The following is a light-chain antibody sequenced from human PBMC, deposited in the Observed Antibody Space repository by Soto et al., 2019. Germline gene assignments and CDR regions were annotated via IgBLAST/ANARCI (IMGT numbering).Light chain of an antibody. Sequence: EIVLTQSPGTLSLSPWERATLSCRASQSISSTSLAWYQHKPGQAPRLLIYGASTRATGIPDRFSGSESGTDFTLTISRLEPEDFAVYYCQQYGSWSTFGQGTKVDIK. CDR2: GAS. V-gene: IGKV3-20*01. CDR1: QSISSTS. CDR3: QQYGSWST. J-gene: IGKJ1*01.